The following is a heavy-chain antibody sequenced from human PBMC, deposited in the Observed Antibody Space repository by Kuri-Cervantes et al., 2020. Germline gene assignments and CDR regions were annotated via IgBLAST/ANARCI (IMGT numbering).Heavy chain of an antibody. Sequence: SETLSLTCTVSGGSISSGGYYWGWIRQPPGKGLEWIGSIYYSGSTYYNPSLQSRVTISLDASKSQFSLKLNSVTAADTAVYYCARDRGRVGATDYWGQGTLVTVSS. J-gene: IGHJ4*02. CDR3: ARDRGRVGATDY. CDR1: GGSISSGGYY. D-gene: IGHD1-26*01. CDR2: IYYSGST. V-gene: IGHV4-39*07.